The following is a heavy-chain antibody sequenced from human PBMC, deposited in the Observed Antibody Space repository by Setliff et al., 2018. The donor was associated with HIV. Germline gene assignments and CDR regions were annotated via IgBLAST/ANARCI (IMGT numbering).Heavy chain of an antibody. Sequence: LRLSCAASGFTFSSYAMSWVRQAPGKGLEWVAVISGNGISTYYADSVKGRFTISRDNSKNTLFLLMNSLRAEDTAIYYCAKNGFGVVALGINNWFDPWGPGTLVTAS. J-gene: IGHJ5*02. CDR2: ISGNGIST. D-gene: IGHD3-10*01. CDR3: AKNGFGVVALGINNWFDP. V-gene: IGHV3-23*01. CDR1: GFTFSSYA.